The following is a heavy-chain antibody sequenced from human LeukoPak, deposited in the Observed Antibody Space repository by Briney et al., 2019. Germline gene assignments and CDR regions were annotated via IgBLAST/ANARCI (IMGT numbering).Heavy chain of an antibody. CDR1: GYSISSGHY. V-gene: IGHV4-38-2*01. J-gene: IGHJ4*02. CDR2: IYHSGST. Sequence: SETLSLTCVDSGYSISSGHYWGWIRQPPGKGLEWIGSIYHSGSTYYNPSLNSRVTISVDTSKNQFSLKLSSVTAADTAVYYCARRDYITIMFDYWGQGTLVTVSS. D-gene: IGHD3-10*01. CDR3: ARRDYITIMFDY.